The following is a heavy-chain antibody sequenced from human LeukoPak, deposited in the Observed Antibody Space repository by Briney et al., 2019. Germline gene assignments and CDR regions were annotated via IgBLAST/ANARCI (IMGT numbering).Heavy chain of an antibody. J-gene: IGHJ4*02. CDR2: ISGSGGST. Sequence: SCKASGGTFSSYAISWVRQAPGKGLEWVSAISGSGGSTYYADSVKGRFTISRDNSKNTLYLQMNSLRAEDTAVYYCAKDTDYDSSGYYDYWGQGTLVTVSS. CDR3: AKDTDYDSSGYYDY. V-gene: IGHV3-23*01. CDR1: GGTFSSYA. D-gene: IGHD3-22*01.